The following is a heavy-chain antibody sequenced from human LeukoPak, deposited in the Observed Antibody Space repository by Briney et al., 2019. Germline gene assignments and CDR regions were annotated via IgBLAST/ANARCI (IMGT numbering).Heavy chain of an antibody. CDR1: GGSFSGYY. J-gene: IGHJ4*02. CDR3: AREGRVGVDY. D-gene: IGHD1-26*01. Sequence: SETLSLTCAVYGGSFSGYYWSWIRQPPGKGLEWIGYIYYSGSTNYNPSLKSRVTISVDTSKNQFSLKLSSVTAADTAVYYCAREGRVGVDYWGQGTLVTVSS. V-gene: IGHV4-59*01. CDR2: IYYSGST.